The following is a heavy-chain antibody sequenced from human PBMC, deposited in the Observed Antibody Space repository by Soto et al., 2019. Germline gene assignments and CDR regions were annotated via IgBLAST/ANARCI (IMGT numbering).Heavy chain of an antibody. Sequence: SETLSLTCSVSGVSISSYFWSWIRQPPGRGLEWIGYTYHRGSTNYSPSLKSRVAISLDTSNNQFSLKVNSVTAADTAVYYCARIGGYHGPLDYWGQGTLVTVSS. CDR3: ARIGGYHGPLDY. CDR2: TYHRGST. D-gene: IGHD3-16*02. CDR1: GVSISSYF. J-gene: IGHJ4*02. V-gene: IGHV4-59*01.